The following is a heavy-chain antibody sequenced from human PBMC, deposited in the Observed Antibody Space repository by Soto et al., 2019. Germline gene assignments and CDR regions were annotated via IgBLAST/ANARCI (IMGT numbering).Heavy chain of an antibody. V-gene: IGHV3-74*01. CDR2: INGDGSST. CDR1: GFTFSTYW. Sequence: GGSLRLSCAASGFTFSTYWMHWVRQAPGKGLMWVSRINGDGSSTSYADSVKGRFTISRDNAKNTLYLQMNSLRAEDTAVYYCARGYCSGGSCSPGGMDVWGQGTTVTVSS. CDR3: ARGYCSGGSCSPGGMDV. J-gene: IGHJ6*02. D-gene: IGHD2-15*01.